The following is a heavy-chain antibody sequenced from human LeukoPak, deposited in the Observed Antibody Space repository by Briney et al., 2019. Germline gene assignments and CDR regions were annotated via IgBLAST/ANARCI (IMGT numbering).Heavy chain of an antibody. J-gene: IGHJ4*02. D-gene: IGHD3-10*01. CDR1: GYTFSSQA. CDR2: ISGSGVTT. Sequence: GGSLRLSCAASGYTFSSQAMSWVRQAPGKGLEWVSAISGSGVTTDYADSVKGRFTISSNNSKNTLYLQMNSLRAEDTAVYYCAKDPFNYGPFDSWGQGTLVTVSS. V-gene: IGHV3-23*01. CDR3: AKDPFNYGPFDS.